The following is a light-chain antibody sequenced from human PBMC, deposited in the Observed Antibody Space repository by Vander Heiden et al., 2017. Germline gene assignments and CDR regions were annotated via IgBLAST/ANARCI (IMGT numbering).Light chain of an antibody. CDR1: NMGTKS. CDR3: QVWNSSSDHVL. J-gene: IGLJ3*02. V-gene: IGLV3-21*02. Sequence: SYVLTQSPSVSVAPGQTARIACGGNNMGTKSMHWTLQQPGQDARLVVHDDSDRAAGIPERFSGSSSGNTATLTISRVEAGDEADCFCQVWNSSSDHVLFGGGTKVTVL. CDR2: DDS.